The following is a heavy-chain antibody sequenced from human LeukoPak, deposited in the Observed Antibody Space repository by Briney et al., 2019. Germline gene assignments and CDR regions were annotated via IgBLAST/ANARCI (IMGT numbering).Heavy chain of an antibody. V-gene: IGHV7-4-1*02. J-gene: IGHJ6*02. CDR3: ARGSACGGACYEGTNSSYSGMDV. CDR1: GYTFTSYA. Sequence: GASVKVSCKASGYTFTSYAMNWVRQAPGQGLEWMGWINTNTGNPTYAQGFTGRLVFSLDTSVSTAYLQISSLKAEDTAVYYCARGSACGGACYEGTNSSYSGMDVWGQGTTVTVSS. D-gene: IGHD2-21*02. CDR2: INTNTGNP.